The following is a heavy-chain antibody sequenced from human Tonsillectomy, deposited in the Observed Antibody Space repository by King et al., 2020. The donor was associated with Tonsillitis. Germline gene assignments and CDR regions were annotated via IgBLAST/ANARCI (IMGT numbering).Heavy chain of an antibody. J-gene: IGHJ4*02. D-gene: IGHD3-10*01. Sequence: VQMVESGPEVKKPGASVKVSCKASGYTFKSYGITWVRQAPGQGLEWMGWINTYTGNTNYAQKVQGRVTMTTDTSTSRAYMELRSLRSDDTAVYYCARDSGFGRSSSDYWGQGTLVTVSS. V-gene: IGHV1-18*01. CDR1: GYTFKSYG. CDR2: INTYTGNT. CDR3: ARDSGFGRSSSDY.